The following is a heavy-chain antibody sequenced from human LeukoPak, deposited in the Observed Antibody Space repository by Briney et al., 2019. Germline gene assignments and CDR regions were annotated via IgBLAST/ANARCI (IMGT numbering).Heavy chain of an antibody. CDR3: ARGPYSYDSSGAFDI. Sequence: SETLSLTCTVSGDSISSGDYYWSWIRQPAGKGLEWIGRISSSGSTNYNPSLKSRVTISVGTSKNQFSLKLSSVTAADTAVYFCARGPYSYDSSGAFDIWGQGTMVTVSS. CDR2: ISSSGST. J-gene: IGHJ3*02. CDR1: GDSISSGDYY. D-gene: IGHD3-22*01. V-gene: IGHV4-61*02.